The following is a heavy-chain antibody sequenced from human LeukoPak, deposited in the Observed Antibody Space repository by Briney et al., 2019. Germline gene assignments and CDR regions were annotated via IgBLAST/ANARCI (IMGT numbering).Heavy chain of an antibody. V-gene: IGHV4-59*01. D-gene: IGHD1-7*01. J-gene: IGHJ6*03. CDR3: ARELELSYYYYYMDV. Sequence: SETLSLTCTVSGGSISSYYWSWIRQPPGKGLEWIGYIYYSGSTNYNPPLKSRVTISVDTSKNQFSLKLSSVTAADTAVYYCARELELSYYYYYMDVWGKGTTVTVSS. CDR2: IYYSGST. CDR1: GGSISSYY.